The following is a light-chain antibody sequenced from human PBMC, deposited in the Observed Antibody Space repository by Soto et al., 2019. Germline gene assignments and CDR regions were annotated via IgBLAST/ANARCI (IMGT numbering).Light chain of an antibody. J-gene: IGKJ4*01. CDR2: DAS. Sequence: EIVLTQSPATLSLSPGNRATLSCRASESVSRYLAWYQQKPGQAPRLLIYDASSRAAGIPARFSGSGSGASFTLTITRLEPEGFGVYYCQERSDWPAPFGGGTKVEIK. V-gene: IGKV3-11*01. CDR1: ESVSRY. CDR3: QERSDWPAP.